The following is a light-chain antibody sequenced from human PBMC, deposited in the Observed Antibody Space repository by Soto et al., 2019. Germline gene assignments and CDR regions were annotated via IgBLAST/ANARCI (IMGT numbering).Light chain of an antibody. CDR1: QSVSSN. CDR3: QQYGSSGYT. Sequence: EIVMTQSPATLSVSPGERATLSCRASQSVSSNLAWYQQKPGQAPRLLFYGASTRATGIPARFSGSGSGTEFTLTISSLQSEDFAVYYCQQYGSSGYTFGQGTKLEIK. J-gene: IGKJ2*01. V-gene: IGKV3-15*01. CDR2: GAS.